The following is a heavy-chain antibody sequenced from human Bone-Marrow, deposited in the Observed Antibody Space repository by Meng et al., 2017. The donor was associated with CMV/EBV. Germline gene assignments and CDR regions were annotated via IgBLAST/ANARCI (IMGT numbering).Heavy chain of an antibody. CDR2: INPNSGGT. CDR1: GYTFTGYY. V-gene: IGHV1-2*02. J-gene: IGHJ5*02. CDR3: ARDTAYYYGSGSYYP. D-gene: IGHD3-10*01. Sequence: ASVKVSCKASGYTFTGYYMHWVQQAPGQGLEWMGWINPNSGGTNYAKKFQGRVTMTRDTSISTAYMELSSLRSEDTAVYYCARDTAYYYGSGSYYPWGEGTLVTVAS.